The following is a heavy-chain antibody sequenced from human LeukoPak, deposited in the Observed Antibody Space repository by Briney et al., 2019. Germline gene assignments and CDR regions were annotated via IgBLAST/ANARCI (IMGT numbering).Heavy chain of an antibody. Sequence: PVGSLRLSCAASGFTFSSFGMHWVRQAQGKGLEWVAVIWYDASNKYYADSVKGRFTISRDNAKNTLYLQMNSLRAEDTAVYYCTRDSWGVDYWGQGTLVTVSS. J-gene: IGHJ4*02. CDR2: IWYDASNK. D-gene: IGHD7-27*01. CDR3: TRDSWGVDY. V-gene: IGHV3-33*01. CDR1: GFTFSSFG.